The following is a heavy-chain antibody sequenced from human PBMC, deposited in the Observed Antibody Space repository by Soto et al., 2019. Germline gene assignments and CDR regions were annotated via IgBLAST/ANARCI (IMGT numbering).Heavy chain of an antibody. V-gene: IGHV3-7*01. CDR2: INQDGSDK. CDR3: ATSMRHPVDP. CDR1: GFTVVIHW. D-gene: IGHD2-21*01. Sequence: EVQVVESGGGLDQPGGSLRLSCAASGFTVVIHWMTWVRQVPGKGLEWVANINQDGSDKYYVDSVKGRFIISRDNAKDSMYLHMNCLRVEDTAVYYCATSMRHPVDPWGQGTLVTVS. J-gene: IGHJ5*02.